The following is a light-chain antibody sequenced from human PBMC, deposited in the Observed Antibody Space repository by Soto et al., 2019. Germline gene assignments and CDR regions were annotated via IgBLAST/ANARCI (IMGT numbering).Light chain of an antibody. CDR1: QSVNSRY. Sequence: EIVLTQSPGTLSLSPGERATLSCRASQSVNSRYLAWYQQKAGQAPRLLIYGASSRATGIPDRFSGSGSGTDFTLTISRLEPEDFAVYYCQQYGSSPLFTFGPGTKVDIK. CDR2: GAS. J-gene: IGKJ3*01. V-gene: IGKV3-20*01. CDR3: QQYGSSPLFT.